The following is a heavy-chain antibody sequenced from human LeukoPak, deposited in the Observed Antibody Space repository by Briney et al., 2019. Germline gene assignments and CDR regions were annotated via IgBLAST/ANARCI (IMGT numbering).Heavy chain of an antibody. J-gene: IGHJ2*01. Sequence: GGSLRLSCAASGFTFDDYGMSWVRQAPGKGLEWVSGINWNGGSTGYADSVKGRFTISRDNAKNSLYLQMNSPRAEDTAVYYCARALYRQHIVVVNAKNYWYFDLWGRGTLVTVSS. D-gene: IGHD2-21*01. CDR2: INWNGGST. CDR3: ARALYRQHIVVVNAKNYWYFDL. CDR1: GFTFDDYG. V-gene: IGHV3-20*04.